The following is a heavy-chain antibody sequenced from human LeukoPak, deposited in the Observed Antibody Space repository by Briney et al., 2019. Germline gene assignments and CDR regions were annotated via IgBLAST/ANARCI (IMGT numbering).Heavy chain of an antibody. CDR2: INPSGGST. D-gene: IGHD6-13*01. J-gene: IGHJ6*02. V-gene: IGHV1-46*01. CDR3: ARGKSSPSYYYYGMDV. CDR1: GYTLTELS. Sequence: ASVKVSCKVSGYTLTELSMHWVRQAPGQGFEWMGIINPSGGSTSYAQKFQGRVTMTRDTSTSTVYMELSSLRSEDTAVYYCARGKSSPSYYYYGMDVWGQGTTVTVSS.